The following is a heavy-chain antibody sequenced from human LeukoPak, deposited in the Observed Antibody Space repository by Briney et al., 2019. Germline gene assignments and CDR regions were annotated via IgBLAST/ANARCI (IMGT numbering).Heavy chain of an antibody. V-gene: IGHV4-61*02. D-gene: IGHD3-3*01. CDR3: ARDPAIFGPKMVYYMDV. CDR1: GGSISSGSYY. CDR2: IYTSGST. Sequence: PSQTLSLTCTGSGGSISSGSYYRSWIRQPAGKGLEWIGRIYTSGSTNYHPSLKSRVTISVDTSKNQFSLKLSSVTAADTAVYYCARDPAIFGPKMVYYMDVWGKGTTVTVSS. J-gene: IGHJ6*03.